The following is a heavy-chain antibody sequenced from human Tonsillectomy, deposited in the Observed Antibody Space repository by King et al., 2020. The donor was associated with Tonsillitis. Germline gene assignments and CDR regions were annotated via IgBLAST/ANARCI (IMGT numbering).Heavy chain of an antibody. Sequence: VQLVESGGGLVQPGGSLRLSCAASGFTYDNYAMSWVRQAPGKGLEWVSGISGSAYNEYYADSVKGRFTISRDNSKNALYLQMNSLRVEDTAVYYCAKAGGVVGTIYLDSWGQGSLVTVSS. J-gene: IGHJ4*02. CDR3: AKAGGVVGTIYLDS. CDR2: ISGSAYNE. D-gene: IGHD2-15*01. V-gene: IGHV3-23*04. CDR1: GFTYDNYA.